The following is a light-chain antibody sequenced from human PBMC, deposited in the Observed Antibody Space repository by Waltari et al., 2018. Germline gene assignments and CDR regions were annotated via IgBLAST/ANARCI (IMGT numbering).Light chain of an antibody. CDR2: GAS. Sequence: EVVMTQSPATLSVSPGERATLSCRASQSVGTNLAWYQQKPGQAPRLLIHGASTRATGIPARFSGSGSGTEFTLTISSLESEDFAVYYCQQYNNWPPVTFGPGTKVDIK. J-gene: IGKJ3*01. CDR1: QSVGTN. V-gene: IGKV3-15*01. CDR3: QQYNNWPPVT.